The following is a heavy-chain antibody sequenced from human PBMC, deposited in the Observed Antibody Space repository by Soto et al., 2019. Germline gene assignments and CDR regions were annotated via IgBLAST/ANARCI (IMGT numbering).Heavy chain of an antibody. J-gene: IGHJ6*04. Sequence: GESLKISCKGSGYSFTSYWISWVRQMPGKGLEWMGRIDPSDSYTNYSPSFQGHVTISADKSISTAYLQWSSLKASDTAMYYCASGLYCSGGSCYYNRYYYYGMDVWGKGTTVTVSS. D-gene: IGHD2-15*01. CDR3: ASGLYCSGGSCYYNRYYYYGMDV. CDR1: GYSFTSYW. V-gene: IGHV5-10-1*01. CDR2: IDPSDSYT.